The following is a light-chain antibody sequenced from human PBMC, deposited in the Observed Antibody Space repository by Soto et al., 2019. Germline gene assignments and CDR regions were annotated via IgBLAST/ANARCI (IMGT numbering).Light chain of an antibody. CDR1: QGVNTN. CDR3: QQYNSWPRT. Sequence: EIVMTQSPATLSVSPGERATLSCRASQGVNTNLAWYQQKPGQAPQLLIYGASTRATGVPARFNGSGSGTEFTLTITSLQSEDFVTYSCQQYNSWPRTFGHGTKV. V-gene: IGKV3-15*01. J-gene: IGKJ1*01. CDR2: GAS.